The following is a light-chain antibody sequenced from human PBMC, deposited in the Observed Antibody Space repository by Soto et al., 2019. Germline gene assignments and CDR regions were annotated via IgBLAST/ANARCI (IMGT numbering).Light chain of an antibody. CDR2: GAS. CDR1: QSVSSSY. J-gene: IGKJ1*01. Sequence: EIVLTQSPGTLSLSPGERATLSCRASQSVSSSYLAWYQQKPGQAPRLLIHGASSRATGIPDRFSGSGSGTDFTLAISRLEPEDFAVYICQQYGSSPPWTFGQGTKVEIK. CDR3: QQYGSSPPWT. V-gene: IGKV3-20*01.